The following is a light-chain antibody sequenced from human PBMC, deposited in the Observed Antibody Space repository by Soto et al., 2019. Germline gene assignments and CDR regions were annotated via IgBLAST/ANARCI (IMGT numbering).Light chain of an antibody. CDR1: SSDVGGYNY. V-gene: IGLV2-11*01. Sequence: QSVLTQPRSVSGAPGQSVTISCTRTSSDVGGYNYVSWYQQHPGKAPKLTIYDVSKRPSGVPDRFSGSKSGNTASLTISGLQAEDEADYYCCSYAGSYTFLYVLGTGTKVTAL. CDR3: CSYAGSYTFLYV. CDR2: DVS. J-gene: IGLJ1*01.